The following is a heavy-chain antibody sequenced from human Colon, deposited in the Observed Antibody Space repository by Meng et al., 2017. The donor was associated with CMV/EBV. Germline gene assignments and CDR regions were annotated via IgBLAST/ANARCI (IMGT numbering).Heavy chain of an antibody. Sequence: QNRSLTGDVFDGAISSSSYYWGWIRRPPGKGLELVGNVYYTGSTYYNPSLRSRLSISVDTSKNQFYLKLRSVTAADTAFYYCARVYGGRYSTQKFDPWGQGMLVTVSS. CDR1: DGAISSSSYY. J-gene: IGHJ5*02. D-gene: IGHD1-26*01. V-gene: IGHV4-39*07. CDR2: VYYTGST. CDR3: ARVYGGRYSTQKFDP.